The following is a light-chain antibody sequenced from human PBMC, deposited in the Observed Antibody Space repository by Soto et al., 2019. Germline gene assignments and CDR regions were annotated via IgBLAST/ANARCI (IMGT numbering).Light chain of an antibody. Sequence: QSVLTQPPSASGTPGQTVTISCSGSSSNIGSNYVYWYQQLPGTAPKLLIYNSNQRPSGVPDRFSGSRSGTSASLAISGLRSDDESDYYCSTWDDSLRGVVFGGGTKLTVL. CDR2: NSN. V-gene: IGLV1-47*02. J-gene: IGLJ2*01. CDR3: STWDDSLRGVV. CDR1: SSNIGSNY.